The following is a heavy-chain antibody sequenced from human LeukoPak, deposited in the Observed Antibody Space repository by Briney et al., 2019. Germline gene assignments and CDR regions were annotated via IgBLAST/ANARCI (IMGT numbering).Heavy chain of an antibody. J-gene: IGHJ4*02. CDR2: INPSGGST. CDR1: GYTFTSYY. D-gene: IGHD6-19*01. CDR3: ARDSSGSETNPRHYFDY. V-gene: IGHV1-46*01. Sequence: ASVKVSCKASGYTFTSYYMHWVRQAPGQGLEWMGIINPSGGSTSYAQKFQGRDTMTRDTSTSTVYMELSSLRSEDTAVYYCARDSSGSETNPRHYFDYWGQGTLVTVSS.